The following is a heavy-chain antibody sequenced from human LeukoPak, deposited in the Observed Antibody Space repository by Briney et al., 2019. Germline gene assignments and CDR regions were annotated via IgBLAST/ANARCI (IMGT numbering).Heavy chain of an antibody. J-gene: IGHJ4*02. CDR3: ARHKSSGAYPLDY. CDR1: GGSFSGYY. V-gene: IGHV4-34*01. Sequence: SETLSLTCAVYGGSFSGYYWSWIRQPPGKGLEWIGEINHSGSTNYNPSLKSRVTISVDTSKNQFSLKLSSVTAADTAVYYCARHKSSGAYPLDYWGQGTLVTVSS. CDR2: INHSGST. D-gene: IGHD3-22*01.